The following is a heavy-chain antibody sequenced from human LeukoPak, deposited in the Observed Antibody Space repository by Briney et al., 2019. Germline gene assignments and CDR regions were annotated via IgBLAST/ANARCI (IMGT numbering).Heavy chain of an antibody. J-gene: IGHJ5*02. CDR2: IIGTGHRT. CDR3: AKGKSAGSVDRFDP. CDR1: GLTFSNYA. Sequence: GGSLRLSCAASGLTFSNYAMMWVRQAPGKGLEWVSSIIGTGHRTYYADSVQGRFTVSRDNSRNTLYLQMDSLRAGDTALYYCAKGKSAGSVDRFDPWAQGTLVTVS. V-gene: IGHV3-23*01. D-gene: IGHD3-10*01.